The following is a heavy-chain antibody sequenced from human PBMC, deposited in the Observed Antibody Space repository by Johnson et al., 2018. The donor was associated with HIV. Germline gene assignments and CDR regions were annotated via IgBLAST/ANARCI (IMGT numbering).Heavy chain of an antibody. J-gene: IGHJ3*02. D-gene: IGHD3-22*01. V-gene: IGHV3-30*04. Sequence: QVRLVESGGGVVQPGRSLRLSCAASGFTFSSYAMHWVRQAPGKGLEWVAVISYDGSNKYYADSVKGRFTISRDNSKNTLYLQMNSLRAEDTAVYYCAREGYDSSGYSDAFDISGQ. CDR1: GFTFSSYA. CDR3: AREGYDSSGYSDAFDI. CDR2: ISYDGSNK.